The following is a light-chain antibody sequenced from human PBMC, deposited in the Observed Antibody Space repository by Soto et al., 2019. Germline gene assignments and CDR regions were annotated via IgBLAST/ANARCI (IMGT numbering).Light chain of an antibody. CDR1: QGINSY. J-gene: IGKJ2*01. V-gene: IGKV1-9*01. CDR3: QQYNNWPYT. Sequence: IQLTQSPSSLSASVGDRVTMTCRASQGINSYLAWYQQKPGKAPKLLIYAASTMESGVPSRFSGSGFGTDFTLTISSLQPEDFAVYYCQQYNNWPYTFGQGTKLEIK. CDR2: AAS.